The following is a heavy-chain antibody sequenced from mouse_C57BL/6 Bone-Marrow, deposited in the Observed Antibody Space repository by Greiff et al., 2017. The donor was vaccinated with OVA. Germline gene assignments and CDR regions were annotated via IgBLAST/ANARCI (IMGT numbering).Heavy chain of an antibody. V-gene: IGHV1-81*01. D-gene: IGHD2-3*01. CDR3: AREGGYFYAMDY. CDR2: IYPRSGNT. J-gene: IGHJ4*01. Sequence: LKQSGAELARPGASVKLSCKASGYTFTSYGISWVKQRTGQGLEWIGEIYPRSGNTYYNEKFKGKATLTADKSSSTAYMELRSLTSEDSAVYFCAREGGYFYAMDYWGQGTSVTVSS. CDR1: GYTFTSYG.